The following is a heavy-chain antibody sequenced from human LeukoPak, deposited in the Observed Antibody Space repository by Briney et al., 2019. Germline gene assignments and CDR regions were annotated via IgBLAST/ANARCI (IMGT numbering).Heavy chain of an antibody. Sequence: GGSLRLSCAASGFTLSSYAMSWVRQAPGKGLEWVSAVSGSGVRTYYATSVKSRFTNSRYKSTSTIYLQICSLRVEETAVCYCASQAGKDGYKYYLNSGGQGTRATVPS. V-gene: IGHV3-23*01. CDR1: GFTLSSYA. CDR2: VSGSGVRT. J-gene: IGHJ4*02. CDR3: ASQAGKDGYKYYLNS. D-gene: IGHD5-24*01.